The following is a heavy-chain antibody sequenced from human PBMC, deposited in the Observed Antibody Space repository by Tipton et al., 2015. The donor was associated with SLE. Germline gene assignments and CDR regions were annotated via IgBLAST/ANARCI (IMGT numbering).Heavy chain of an antibody. D-gene: IGHD1-1*01. CDR1: GFTFSNHG. V-gene: IGHV3-30*03. CDR2: ISYDGSNK. Sequence: SLRLSCAASGFTFSNHGMHWVRQAPGKGLEWVTVISYDGSNKYYADSVRGRFTISRDNAKNSLYLQMNSLRAEDTGVYYCVRDSETTTPYYYGMDVWGQGTTVTVSS. J-gene: IGHJ6*02. CDR3: VRDSETTTPYYYGMDV.